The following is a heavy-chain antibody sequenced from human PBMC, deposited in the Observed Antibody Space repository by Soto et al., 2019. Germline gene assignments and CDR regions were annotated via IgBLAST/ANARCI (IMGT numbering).Heavy chain of an antibody. V-gene: IGHV4-61*01. Sequence: SETLSLTCTVSGGSVSSGSYYWSWIRQPPGKGLEWIGYIYYSGSTNYNPSLKSRVTISVDTSKNQFSLKLSSVTAADTAVYDGARTLRAAASDYWGQGTLVTVAS. CDR1: GGSVSSGSYY. CDR3: ARTLRAAASDY. J-gene: IGHJ4*02. CDR2: IYYSGST. D-gene: IGHD6-13*01.